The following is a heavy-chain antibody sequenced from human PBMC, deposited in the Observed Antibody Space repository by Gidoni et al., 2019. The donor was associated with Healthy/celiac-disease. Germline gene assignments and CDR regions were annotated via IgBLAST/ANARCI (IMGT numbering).Heavy chain of an antibody. CDR3: ARHVMVRGVIIRYYYYGMDV. CDR1: GGSISSSSYY. Sequence: QLQLQESGPGLVKPSETLSLTCTVSGGSISSSSYYVGWIRQPPGKGLEWIGSIYYSGSTYYNPSLKSRVTISVDTSKNQFSLKLSSVTAADTAVYYCARHVMVRGVIIRYYYYGMDVWGQGTTVTVSS. J-gene: IGHJ6*02. V-gene: IGHV4-39*01. D-gene: IGHD3-10*01. CDR2: IYYSGST.